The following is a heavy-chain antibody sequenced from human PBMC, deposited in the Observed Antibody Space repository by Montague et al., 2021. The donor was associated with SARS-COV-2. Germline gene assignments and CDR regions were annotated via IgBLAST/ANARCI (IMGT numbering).Heavy chain of an antibody. Sequence: SETLSLTCTVSGGSISSSSYFWGWIRQPPGKGLVWIGYIYYSGSTNYNPSLKSRVTISVDTSKNQFSLKLSSVTAADTAVYYCARGFADWGQGTLVTVSS. J-gene: IGHJ4*02. CDR3: ARGFAD. CDR1: GGSISSSSYF. V-gene: IGHV4-61*05. CDR2: IYYSGST.